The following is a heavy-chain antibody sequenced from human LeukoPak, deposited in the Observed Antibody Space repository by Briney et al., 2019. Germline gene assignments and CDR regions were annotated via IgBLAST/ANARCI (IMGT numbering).Heavy chain of an antibody. CDR3: ARGGTRSPID. CDR2: IKEDGSAT. D-gene: IGHD2/OR15-2a*01. CDR1: GFTFSTNW. V-gene: IGHV3-7*01. J-gene: IGHJ4*02. Sequence: GGSLRLSCSASGFTFSTNWMIWLRQAPEKGLEWVANIKEDGSATYYVDSVKGRFTISRDNAKNSLYLQMNSLRAEDTAIYYCARGGTRSPIDWGPGTLVTVSS.